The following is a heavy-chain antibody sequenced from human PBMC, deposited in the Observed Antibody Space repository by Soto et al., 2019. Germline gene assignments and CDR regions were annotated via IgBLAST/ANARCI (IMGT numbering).Heavy chain of an antibody. CDR3: ARMKARLGYCSSTSCSIYYYYGMDV. J-gene: IGHJ6*02. D-gene: IGHD2-2*01. V-gene: IGHV4-34*01. Sequence: PSETLSLTCAVYGGSSSGYYWSWIRQPPGKGLEWIGEINHSGSTNYNPSLKSRVTISVDTSKNQFSLKLSSVTAADTAVYYCARMKARLGYCSSTSCSIYYYYGMDVWGQGTTVTVSS. CDR2: INHSGST. CDR1: GGSSSGYY.